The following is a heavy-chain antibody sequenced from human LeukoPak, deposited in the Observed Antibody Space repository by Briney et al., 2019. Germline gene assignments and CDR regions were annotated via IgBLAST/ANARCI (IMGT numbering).Heavy chain of an antibody. V-gene: IGHV3-48*01. CDR2: ISSSSSTI. Sequence: GGSLRLSCAASGFTFSIYSMNWVRQAPGKGLEWVSYISSSSSTIYYADSVKGRFTISRDNAKNSLYLQMNSLRAEDTAVYYCARDHDYGGNSAPGYWGQGTLVTVSS. J-gene: IGHJ4*02. CDR1: GFTFSIYS. D-gene: IGHD4-23*01. CDR3: ARDHDYGGNSAPGY.